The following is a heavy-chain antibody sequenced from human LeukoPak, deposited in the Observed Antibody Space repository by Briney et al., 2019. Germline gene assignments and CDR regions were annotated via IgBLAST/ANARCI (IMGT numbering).Heavy chain of an antibody. CDR3: ARGYCSSTSCYDDY. D-gene: IGHD2-2*01. Sequence: DPSETLSLTCTVSGGSISSSSYYWGWIRQPPGKGLEWIGSIYYSGSTYYNPSLKSRVTISVDTSKNQFSLKLSSVTAADTAVYYCARGYCSSTSCYDDYWGQGTLVTVSS. CDR2: IYYSGST. V-gene: IGHV4-39*07. CDR1: GGSISSSSYY. J-gene: IGHJ4*02.